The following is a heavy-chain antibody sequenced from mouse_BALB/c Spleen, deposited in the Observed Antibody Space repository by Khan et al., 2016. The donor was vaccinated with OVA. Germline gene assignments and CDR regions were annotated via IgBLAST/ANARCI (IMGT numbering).Heavy chain of an antibody. Sequence: QVQLKESGPGLVAPPQSLSITCTVSGFSLTSYGVHWVRQPPGKGLEWLGVIWTGGSTNYNSALMSRLSISKDNSKSQVFLKMNSLQTDDTAMYYCARYYGNYGWYCDVWGAGTTVTVSS. CDR3: ARYYGNYGWYCDV. V-gene: IGHV2-9*02. CDR2: IWTGGST. CDR1: GFSLTSYG. D-gene: IGHD2-1*01. J-gene: IGHJ1*01.